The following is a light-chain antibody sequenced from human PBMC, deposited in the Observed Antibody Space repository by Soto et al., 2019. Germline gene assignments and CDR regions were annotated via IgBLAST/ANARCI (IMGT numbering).Light chain of an antibody. CDR3: QQSSDWS. Sequence: EIVLTQSPATLSLSPGERASLSCRASQSISSYLAWYQQKPGQAPRLLIYGASNRATRIPARFSASGSGTDFPLTSNSLEPEDFAVYYSQQSSDWSFGQGTKLEIK. V-gene: IGKV3-11*01. CDR2: GAS. J-gene: IGKJ2*01. CDR1: QSISSY.